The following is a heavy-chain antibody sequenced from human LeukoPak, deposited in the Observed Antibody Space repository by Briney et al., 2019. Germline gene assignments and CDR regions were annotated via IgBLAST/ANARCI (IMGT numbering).Heavy chain of an antibody. J-gene: IGHJ6*03. CDR3: AKGGGGRLIYYYYMDV. D-gene: IGHD3-16*01. CDR1: RFIFSTYW. CDR2: INSDGSRT. Sequence: PGGSLRLSCAASRFIFSTYWMHWVRQAPGKGLVWVSRINSDGSRTNYADSVKGRFTISRDNAKNSLYLQMNSLRAEDMALYYCAKGGGGRLIYYYYMDVWGKGTAVTVSS. V-gene: IGHV3-74*01.